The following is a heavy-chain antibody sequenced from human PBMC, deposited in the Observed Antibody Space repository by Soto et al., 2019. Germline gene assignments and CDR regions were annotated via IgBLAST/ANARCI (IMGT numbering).Heavy chain of an antibody. V-gene: IGHV3-48*02. CDR3: AREAYSSGLNWFDP. CDR2: ISSSSSTI. J-gene: IGHJ5*02. D-gene: IGHD6-19*01. Sequence: EVQLVESGGGLVRPGGSLRLSCAASGFTFSSYSMNWVRQAPGKGLEWVSYISSSSSTIYYADSVKGRFTISRDNAKNSLYLQMNSLRDEDTAVYYCAREAYSSGLNWFDPWGQGTLVTVSS. CDR1: GFTFSSYS.